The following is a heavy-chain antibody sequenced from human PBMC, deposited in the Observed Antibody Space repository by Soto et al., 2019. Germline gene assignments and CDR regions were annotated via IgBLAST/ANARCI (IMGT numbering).Heavy chain of an antibody. V-gene: IGHV4-59*01. Sequence: SETLSLTCTVSGGSISNYFWNWIRQPPGKGLEWIGYIYYTGSTNYNPSLQSRVTISVDTSKNQFALKLSSETAADTAVYYCARDPWRADHPVIQDVWGKGTTVTVSS. CDR3: ARDPWRADHPVIQDV. J-gene: IGHJ6*04. D-gene: IGHD3-22*01. CDR1: GGSISNYF. CDR2: IYYTGST.